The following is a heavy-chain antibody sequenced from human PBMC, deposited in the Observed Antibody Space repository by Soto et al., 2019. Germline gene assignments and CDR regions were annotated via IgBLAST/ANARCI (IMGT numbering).Heavy chain of an antibody. Sequence: QVQLVESGGGVVQPGRSLRLSCAASGFTFSSYGMHWVRQAPGKGLELVAVISYDGSNKYYADSVKGRFTISRDNSKNTLYLQMNSLRAEDTAVYYCANEKDDFRSGYYGALDYWGQGTLVTVSS. CDR3: ANEKDDFRSGYYGALDY. V-gene: IGHV3-30*18. CDR2: ISYDGSNK. D-gene: IGHD3-3*01. CDR1: GFTFSSYG. J-gene: IGHJ4*02.